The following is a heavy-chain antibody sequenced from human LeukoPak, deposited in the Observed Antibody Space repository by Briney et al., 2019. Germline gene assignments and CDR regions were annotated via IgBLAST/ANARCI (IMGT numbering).Heavy chain of an antibody. J-gene: IGHJ6*03. V-gene: IGHV3-48*01. D-gene: IGHD2-2*01. CDR2: ISSSSSTI. CDR1: GSTFSSYS. CDR3: ARVGYCSSTSCHGYYYYYMDV. Sequence: GGSLRLSCAASGSTFSSYSMNWVRQAPGKGLEWVSYISSSSSTIYYADSVKGRFTISRDNAKNSLYLQMNSLRAEDTAVYYCARVGYCSSTSCHGYYYYYMDVWGKGTTVTVSS.